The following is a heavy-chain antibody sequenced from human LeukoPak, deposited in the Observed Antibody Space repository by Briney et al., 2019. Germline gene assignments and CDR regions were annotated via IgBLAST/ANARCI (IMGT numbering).Heavy chain of an antibody. D-gene: IGHD3-16*01. Sequence: PAGTLRLSCAASGFTFSSYSMNWVRQAPGKGLEWVAVISYDGSNKYYADSVKGRFTISRDNSKNTLYLQINSLRAEDTAVYYCARDWMGAADYWGQGTLVTVSS. CDR2: ISYDGSNK. V-gene: IGHV3-30*03. CDR1: GFTFSSYS. J-gene: IGHJ4*02. CDR3: ARDWMGAADY.